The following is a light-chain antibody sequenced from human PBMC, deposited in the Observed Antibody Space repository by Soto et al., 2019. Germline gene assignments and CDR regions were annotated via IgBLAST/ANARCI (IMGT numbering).Light chain of an antibody. J-gene: IGKJ1*01. CDR1: QSVSRTY. CDR2: GAS. V-gene: IGKV3-20*01. CDR3: QQYNNWPRT. Sequence: EFVLTQSPGTLSLSPGERATLSCRASQSVSRTYLAWYQQKPGQAPRLLIYGASNRATGIPDRFSGSGSGTDFTLTINRLEPGDFAVYFCQQYNNWPRTFGQGTKVDIK.